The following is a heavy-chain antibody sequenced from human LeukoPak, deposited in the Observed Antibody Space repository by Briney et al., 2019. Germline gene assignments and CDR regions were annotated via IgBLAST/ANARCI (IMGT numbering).Heavy chain of an antibody. CDR1: GITFSNSA. V-gene: IGHV3-23*01. J-gene: IGHJ4*02. CDR2: ITKSGDQT. D-gene: IGHD1-14*01. CDR3: ATFRGKIDPFDY. Sequence: GGSLRLSCVPSGITFSNSALSWVRQAPGKGLEWVSTITKSGDQTHYADSVRGLFTISRDIFKNTLYLQMNSLRAEDTAVYYCATFRGKIDPFDYWGQGTLVTVSS.